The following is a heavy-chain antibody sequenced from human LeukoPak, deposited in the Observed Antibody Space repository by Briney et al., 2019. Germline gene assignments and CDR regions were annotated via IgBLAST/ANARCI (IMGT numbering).Heavy chain of an antibody. CDR1: GGSISSYY. J-gene: IGHJ5*02. V-gene: IGHV4-59*01. CDR2: ISYSGNT. CDR3: ASITMVRGVISWFDP. Sequence: SETLSLTCTVSGGSISSYYCSWIRQPPGKGLEWIGYISYSGNTNYNPSLKGRVTISEDSSKKKFSLKLTSVTTADTAVYYCASITMVRGVISWFDPWGQGTLVTVSS. D-gene: IGHD3-10*01.